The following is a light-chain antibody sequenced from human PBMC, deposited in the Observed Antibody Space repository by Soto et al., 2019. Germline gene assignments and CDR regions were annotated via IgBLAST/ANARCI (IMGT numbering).Light chain of an antibody. CDR2: AAS. CDR1: QNIGHY. J-gene: IGKJ5*01. Sequence: DIQMTQSPSSLSASVGDRVTITCRASQNIGHYLNWYQQKPGRAPNLLIYAASSLESGVPLRFSGSGSGTDFTLTISSLQPEDFATYSCQQTYNTPITFGQGTRLEIK. CDR3: QQTYNTPIT. V-gene: IGKV1-39*01.